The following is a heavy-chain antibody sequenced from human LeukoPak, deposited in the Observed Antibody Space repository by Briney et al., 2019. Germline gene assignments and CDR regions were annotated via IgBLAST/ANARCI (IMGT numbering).Heavy chain of an antibody. Sequence: GGSLRLSCAASGFTFSNYGMHWVRQAPGKGLEWVAFIHYGGSYKYYADSVKGRFTISRDNSENTLYLQMNSLRAEDTAVYYCAKAPTIFGVVIDYYMDVWGKGTTVTASS. CDR3: AKAPTIFGVVIDYYMDV. CDR1: GFTFSNYG. D-gene: IGHD3-3*01. CDR2: IHYGGSYK. V-gene: IGHV3-30*02. J-gene: IGHJ6*03.